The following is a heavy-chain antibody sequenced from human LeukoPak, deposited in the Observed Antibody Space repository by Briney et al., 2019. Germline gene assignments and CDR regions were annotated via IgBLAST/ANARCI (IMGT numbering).Heavy chain of an antibody. J-gene: IGHJ1*01. CDR3: ASAREYCGSAECYEYFHH. CDR2: ISSSGSTI. D-gene: IGHD2-21*01. V-gene: IGHV3-48*03. Sequence: PGGSLRLSCAASGFAFSSYAMNWVRQAPGKGLEWVSYISSSGSTIYYADSVKGRFTISRDNAKSSLYLQMNSLRAEDTALYYCASAREYCGSAECYEYFHHWGQGTLVTVSS. CDR1: GFAFSSYA.